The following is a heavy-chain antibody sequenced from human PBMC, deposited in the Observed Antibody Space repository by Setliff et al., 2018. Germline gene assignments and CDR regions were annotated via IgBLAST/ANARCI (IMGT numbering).Heavy chain of an antibody. CDR1: GGSMTSYY. D-gene: IGHD1-26*01. J-gene: IGHJ1*01. V-gene: IGHV4-59*08. Sequence: SETLSLTCTVSGGSMTSYYWTWIRQPPGEGLEWIGYVDHSDYANYNPSLKRRVTISVDTSKNQFSLRLSLVTAADTATYYCTRQKEYSGRSCFQHWGQGIPVTVSS. CDR2: VDHSDYA. CDR3: TRQKEYSGRSCFQH.